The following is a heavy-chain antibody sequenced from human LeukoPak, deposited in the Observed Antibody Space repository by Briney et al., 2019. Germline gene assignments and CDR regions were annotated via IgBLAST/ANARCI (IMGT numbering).Heavy chain of an antibody. D-gene: IGHD6-6*01. Sequence: GASVKVSCKASGYTLTGYYMHWVRQAPGQGLEWMGWINPNSGGTNYAQKFQGRVTMTRDTSIRTAYMELSRLRSDDTAVYYCARDRIAARPWNWFDPWGQGTLVTVSS. CDR1: GYTLTGYY. J-gene: IGHJ5*02. V-gene: IGHV1-2*02. CDR2: INPNSGGT. CDR3: ARDRIAARPWNWFDP.